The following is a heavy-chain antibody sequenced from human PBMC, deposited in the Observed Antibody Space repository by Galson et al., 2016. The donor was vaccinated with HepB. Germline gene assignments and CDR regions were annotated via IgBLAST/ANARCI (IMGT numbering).Heavy chain of an antibody. CDR2: IYYSGTT. D-gene: IGHD2-8*01. CDR1: GGSINSNNYY. J-gene: IGHJ6*02. CDR3: ASSYCTNGVCHHYYYYGMDV. V-gene: IGHV4-39*01. Sequence: SETLSLTCIVSGGSINSNNYYWGWIRQTPEKGLEWIGAIYYSGTTHYNPSLRSRLTMSVDTSKNQFSLKLRSVTAADTAVYYCASSYCTNGVCHHYYYYGMDVWGQGTTVTASS.